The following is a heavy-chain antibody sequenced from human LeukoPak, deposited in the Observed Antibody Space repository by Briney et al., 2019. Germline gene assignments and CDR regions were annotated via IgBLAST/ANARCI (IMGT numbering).Heavy chain of an antibody. CDR1: AFTFSSYA. Sequence: GGSLRLSCAASAFTFSSYAMSWVRQVPGKGLEWVSAISGSGSNTYYADSVKGRFTISRDNSKNMLYLQLNSLRAEDTAVYYCAKTRIGYTYLIDYWGRGTLVTVSS. V-gene: IGHV3-23*01. CDR2: ISGSGSNT. CDR3: AKTRIGYTYLIDY. J-gene: IGHJ4*02. D-gene: IGHD5-18*01.